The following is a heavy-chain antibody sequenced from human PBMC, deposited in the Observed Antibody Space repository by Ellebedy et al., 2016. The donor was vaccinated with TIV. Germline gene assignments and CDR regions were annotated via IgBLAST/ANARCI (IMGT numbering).Heavy chain of an antibody. CDR2: INAYNGNT. CDR3: ARDRGSGSYFDAFDI. V-gene: IGHV1-18*01. Sequence: AASVKVSCKASGYTFTSYGISWVRQAPGQGLEWMGWINAYNGNTNYAQKLQGRVTMTTDTSTSTAYMELRSLRSDDTAVYYCARDRGSGSYFDAFDIWGQGTMVTVSS. J-gene: IGHJ3*02. CDR1: GYTFTSYG. D-gene: IGHD1-26*01.